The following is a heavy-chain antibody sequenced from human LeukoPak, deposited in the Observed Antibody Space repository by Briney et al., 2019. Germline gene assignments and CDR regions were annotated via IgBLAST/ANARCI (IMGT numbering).Heavy chain of an antibody. D-gene: IGHD6-13*01. CDR1: GFSLNTSGVG. CDR3: AHSFSSSQRLKFKHFQH. Sequence: SGPTLVKPTQTLTLTCTLSGFSLNTSGVGVGWIRHPPGKALEWLALIYWDDDKRYSPSLKSRFTITKDTSKNQVVLTMTNMDPVDTATYYCAHSFSSSQRLKFKHFQHWGQGNLVTVSS. V-gene: IGHV2-5*02. CDR2: IYWDDDK. J-gene: IGHJ1*01.